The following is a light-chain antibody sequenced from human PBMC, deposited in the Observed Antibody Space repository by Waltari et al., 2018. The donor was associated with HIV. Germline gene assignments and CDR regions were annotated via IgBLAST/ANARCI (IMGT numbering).Light chain of an antibody. CDR3: ATWNDSLSGYV. V-gene: IGLV1-47*01. J-gene: IGLJ1*01. CDR2: RNN. Sequence: QSVLTQPPSASGSPVQRVTITSSGSSSNIGRNYVYCYQQHPGTAAKLLIYRNNQRPSGVPDRFSGSKSGTSASLAISGLRSEDEADYYCATWNDSLSGYVFGTGTKVTV. CDR1: SSNIGRNY.